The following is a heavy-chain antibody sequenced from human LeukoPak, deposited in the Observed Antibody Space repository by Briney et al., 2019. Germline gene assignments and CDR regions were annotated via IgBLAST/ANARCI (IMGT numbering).Heavy chain of an antibody. CDR1: GFTFSSYW. J-gene: IGHJ4*02. CDR2: IKQDGSEK. V-gene: IGHV3-7*03. CDR3: AKGRGWLQFFDY. Sequence: GGSLRLSCAASGFTFSSYWMSWVRQAPGKGLEWVANIKQDGSEKYYVDSVKGRFTISRDNSKNTLYLQMNSLRAEDTAVYYCAKGRGWLQFFDYWGQGTLVTVSS. D-gene: IGHD5-24*01.